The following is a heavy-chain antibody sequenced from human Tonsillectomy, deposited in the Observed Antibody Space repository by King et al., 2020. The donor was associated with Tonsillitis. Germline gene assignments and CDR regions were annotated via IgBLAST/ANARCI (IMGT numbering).Heavy chain of an antibody. V-gene: IGHV3-74*01. CDR1: EFTFSSYW. Sequence: VQLVESGGGLVQPGGSLRLSCAASEFTFSSYWMHWVRKGQGKGLGWVSRINTDGTATSYAVSVKGRFTNARDNAKNTLYLQMNSLRAEDTAVYYCTRDSYTNDVYYGMDVWGQGTTVTVFS. CDR2: INTDGTAT. J-gene: IGHJ6*02. CDR3: TRDSYTNDVYYGMDV. D-gene: IGHD4-11*01.